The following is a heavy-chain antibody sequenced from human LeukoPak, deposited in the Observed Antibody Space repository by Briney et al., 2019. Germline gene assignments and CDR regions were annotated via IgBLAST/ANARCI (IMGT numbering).Heavy chain of an antibody. V-gene: IGHV4-34*01. CDR3: ARGNYSHTPNFDY. CDR1: GGSFSGYY. Sequence: SETLSLTCAVYGGSFSGYYWSWIRQPPGKGLEWIGEINHSGSTNYNPSLKSRVTISVDTSKNQFSLKLSSGTAADTAVYYCARGNYSHTPNFDYWGQGTLVTVSS. D-gene: IGHD1-7*01. CDR2: INHSGST. J-gene: IGHJ4*02.